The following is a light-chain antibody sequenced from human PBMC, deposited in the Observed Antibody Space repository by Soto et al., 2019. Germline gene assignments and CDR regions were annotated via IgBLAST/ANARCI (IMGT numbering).Light chain of an antibody. CDR1: QSVGRN. V-gene: IGKV3-15*01. CDR3: QQYNNWPTWT. J-gene: IGKJ1*01. Sequence: EIVMTQSPATLSVSPGERATLSCRASQSVGRNLAWYQQKPGQAPRLLIFGASNRATGIPARFSGSGSGTEFTLTISSLQSEDFAVYYCQQYNNWPTWTFGQGTKV. CDR2: GAS.